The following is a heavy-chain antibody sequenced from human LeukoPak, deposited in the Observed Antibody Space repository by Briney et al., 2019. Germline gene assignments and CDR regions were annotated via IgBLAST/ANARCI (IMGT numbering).Heavy chain of an antibody. CDR2: IKQDGGEK. V-gene: IGHV3-7*01. Sequence: SGGSLRLSCAASGFIFSSYWMSCVRRAPGKGLEWVANIKQDGGEKYYMDSVKRRFTISRDNPKNSLYLQMNSLRAEDTAVYYCARVGYCSSTSCHGVEEWGEGTLVTVSS. CDR1: GFIFSSYW. J-gene: IGHJ4*02. D-gene: IGHD2-2*01. CDR3: ARVGYCSSTSCHGVEE.